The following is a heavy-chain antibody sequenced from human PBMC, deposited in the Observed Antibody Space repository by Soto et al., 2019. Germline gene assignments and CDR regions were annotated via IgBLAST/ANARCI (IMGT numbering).Heavy chain of an antibody. CDR2: ISYDGSNK. CDR3: ARDLILEWFNPPTYYYCYGMDV. V-gene: IGHV3-30-3*01. CDR1: GFTFSSYA. D-gene: IGHD3-3*01. J-gene: IGHJ6*02. Sequence: GGSLRLSCAASGFTFSSYAMHWVRQAPGKGLEWVAVISYDGSNKYYADSVKGRFTISRDNSKNTLYLQMNSLRAEDTAVYYCARDLILEWFNPPTYYYCYGMDVWGQGTTVTVSS.